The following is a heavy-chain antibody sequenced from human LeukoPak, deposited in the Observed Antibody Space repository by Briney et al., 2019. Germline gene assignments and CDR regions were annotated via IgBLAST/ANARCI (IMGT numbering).Heavy chain of an antibody. V-gene: IGHV3-21*01. D-gene: IGHD4-17*01. CDR2: ISSSSSYI. Sequence: NSGGSLRLSCAASGFTFSTYSMNWVRQAPGKGLEWVSSISSSSSYIHYADSVKGRFTISRDNAKNSLFLQMNSLRAEDTAVYYCAGINDYGDPTGAFDIWGQGTMVTVSS. CDR1: GFTFSTYS. J-gene: IGHJ3*02. CDR3: AGINDYGDPTGAFDI.